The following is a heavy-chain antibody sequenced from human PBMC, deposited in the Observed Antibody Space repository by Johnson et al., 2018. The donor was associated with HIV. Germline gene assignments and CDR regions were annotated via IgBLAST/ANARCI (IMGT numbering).Heavy chain of an antibody. V-gene: IGHV3-30*14. Sequence: VQLVESGGGVVQPGRSLRLSCAASGFTFSSYAMHWVRQAPGKGLEWVAVISYDGSNKYYADSVKGRFIISRDNSKNTLYLQMNSLRAEDTAVYYCAKDPMVATPANAFDIWGQGTMVTVSS. CDR2: ISYDGSNK. J-gene: IGHJ3*02. D-gene: IGHD5-12*01. CDR1: GFTFSSYA. CDR3: AKDPMVATPANAFDI.